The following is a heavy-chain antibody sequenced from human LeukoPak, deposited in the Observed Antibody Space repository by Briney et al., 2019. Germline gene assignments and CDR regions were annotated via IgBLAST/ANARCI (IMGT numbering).Heavy chain of an antibody. CDR2: ISSSSSYI. V-gene: IGHV3-21*01. D-gene: IGHD2-2*01. Sequence: GLEWVSXISSSSSYIYYADSVKGRFTISRDNAKNSLYLQMNSLRAEDTAVYYCARGDCSSTSCYYYWGQGTLVTVSS. J-gene: IGHJ4*02. CDR3: ARGDCSSTSCYYY.